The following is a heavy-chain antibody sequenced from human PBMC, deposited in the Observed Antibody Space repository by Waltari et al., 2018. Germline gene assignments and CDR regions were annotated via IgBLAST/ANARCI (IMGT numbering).Heavy chain of an antibody. J-gene: IGHJ4*02. CDR3: ARDHTGSYGGIDY. Sequence: QVQLQQSGPGLVKPSQTLSLTCAISGDSVSSNSAAWNWIRQSPSRGLEWLGRTYCRSKWYNHYAVSVKSRVTIIPDTSTNQFSMQLNCVTPEDTAVYYCARDHTGSYGGIDYWGQGTLVTVSS. D-gene: IGHD5-18*01. CDR2: TYCRSKWYN. V-gene: IGHV6-1*01. CDR1: GDSVSSNSAA.